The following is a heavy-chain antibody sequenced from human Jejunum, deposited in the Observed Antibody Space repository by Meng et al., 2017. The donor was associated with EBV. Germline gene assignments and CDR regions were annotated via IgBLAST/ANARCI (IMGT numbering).Heavy chain of an antibody. CDR2: TYYRSKWYN. D-gene: IGHD1-1*01. Sequence: APSRLNTTNTPSLSCAISGDSVSSNMAAWNWIRQSPSRGLEWLGRTYYRSKWYNDYAQSVKSRLTINPDTSKNQFSLQLNSVTPEDTAVYFCARETTGGYYFDYWGQGTLVTVSS. CDR1: GDSVSSNMAA. V-gene: IGHV6-1*01. J-gene: IGHJ4*02. CDR3: ARETTGGYYFDY.